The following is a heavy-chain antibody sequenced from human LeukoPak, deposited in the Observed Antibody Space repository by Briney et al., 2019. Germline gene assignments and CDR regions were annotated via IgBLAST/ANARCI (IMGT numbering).Heavy chain of an antibody. CDR2: INPNSGGT. V-gene: IGHV1-2*02. CDR1: GYTFTDYY. CDR3: ARDQSRVVRGVLDY. Sequence: GASVKVSCKASGYTFTDYYMHWVRQAPGQGLEWMGWINPNSGGTNYAQKFQGRVTMTRDTSVSTAYMELSRLRSDDTAVYYCARDQSRVVRGVLDYWGQGTLVTVSS. D-gene: IGHD3-10*01. J-gene: IGHJ4*02.